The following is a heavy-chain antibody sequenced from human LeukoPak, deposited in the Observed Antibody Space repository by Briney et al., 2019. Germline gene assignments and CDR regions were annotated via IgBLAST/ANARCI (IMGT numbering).Heavy chain of an antibody. CDR2: ISWKSDSR. D-gene: IGHD6-13*01. V-gene: IGHV3-20*04. Sequence: GGSLRLSCAASGFTFSNAWMSWVRQAPGKGLEWVSGISWKSDSRGYADSVKGRFTISRDNAKNSLYLQMNSLRAEDTALYYCARESIAAEGSSYWGQGTLVTVSS. CDR1: GFTFSNAW. CDR3: ARESIAAEGSSY. J-gene: IGHJ4*02.